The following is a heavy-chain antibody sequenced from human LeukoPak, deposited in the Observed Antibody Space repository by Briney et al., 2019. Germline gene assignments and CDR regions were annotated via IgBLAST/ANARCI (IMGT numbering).Heavy chain of an antibody. V-gene: IGHV3-23*01. CDR3: AKNTGGILTGGGY. J-gene: IGHJ4*02. CDR1: GFTFSSYA. Sequence: GGSLRLSCAASGFTFSSYAMSWVRQAPGKGLEWVSAISGSGGSTYYADSVKGRFTISRDNSKNTLDLQMNSLRAEDTAVYYCAKNTGGILTGGGYWGQGTLVTVSS. D-gene: IGHD7-27*01. CDR2: ISGSGGST.